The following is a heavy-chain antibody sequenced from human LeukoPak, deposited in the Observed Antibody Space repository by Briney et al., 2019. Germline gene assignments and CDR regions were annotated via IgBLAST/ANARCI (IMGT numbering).Heavy chain of an antibody. CDR2: ISAYNGNT. Sequence: ASVKVSCKASGYTFTSYGISWVRQAPGQGLEWMGWISAYNGNTNYAQKLQGRVTMTTDTSTSTAYMELRSLRSDDTAVYYCARSGYSSSWAPPTYYYYYMDVWGKGTTVTVSS. D-gene: IGHD6-13*01. V-gene: IGHV1-18*01. CDR3: ARSGYSSSWAPPTYYYYYMDV. J-gene: IGHJ6*03. CDR1: GYTFTSYG.